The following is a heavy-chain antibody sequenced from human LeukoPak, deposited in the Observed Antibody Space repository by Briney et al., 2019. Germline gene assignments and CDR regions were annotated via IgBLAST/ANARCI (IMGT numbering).Heavy chain of an antibody. D-gene: IGHD2-21*01. V-gene: IGHV4-39*01. CDR3: ARTNCGGDCYSFDY. CDR1: GGSISSSSYY. Sequence: SETLSLTCTVSGGSISSSSYYWGWIRQPPGKGLEWIGSIYYSGSTYYNPSLKSRVTISVGTSKNQFSLKLSSVTAADTAVYYCARTNCGGDCYSFDYWGQGTLVTVSS. J-gene: IGHJ4*02. CDR2: IYYSGST.